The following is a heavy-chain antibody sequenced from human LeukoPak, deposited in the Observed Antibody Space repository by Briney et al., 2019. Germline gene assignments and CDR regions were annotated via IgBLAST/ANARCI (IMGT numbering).Heavy chain of an antibody. V-gene: IGHV4-39*06. CDR3: ASVYDSSGYYPF. D-gene: IGHD3-22*01. CDR2: INHSGST. J-gene: IGHJ4*02. CDR1: GGSISSSSYY. Sequence: NPSETLSLTCTVSGGSISSSSYYWSWIRQPPGKGLEWIGEINHSGSTNYNPSLKSRVTISVDTSKNQFPLKLSSVTAADTAVYYCASVYDSSGYYPFWGQGTLVTVSS.